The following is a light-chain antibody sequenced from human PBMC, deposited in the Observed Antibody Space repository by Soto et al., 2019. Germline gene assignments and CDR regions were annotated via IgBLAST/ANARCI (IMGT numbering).Light chain of an antibody. CDR3: QQYNSYSWT. CDR1: QNIRGW. J-gene: IGKJ1*01. Sequence: IQLTQSPSTLSTSVGDRVTITCRASQNIRGWLAWYQQKPGKAPKLLIYDASTLESGVPSRFSGSGSGTEFTLTISSLQPDDFATYYCQQYNSYSWTFGQGTTVAIK. CDR2: DAS. V-gene: IGKV1-5*01.